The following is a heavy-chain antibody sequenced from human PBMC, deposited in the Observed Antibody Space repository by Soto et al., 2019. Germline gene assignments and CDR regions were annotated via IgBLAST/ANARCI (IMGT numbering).Heavy chain of an antibody. Sequence: GASVKVSCKASGNTFTIYDINWVRQATGHGLEWMGWINPNSGNIGYAQKFQGRVTMTRDTAIRTAYMEVSRLRSDDTAVYYCARGRYSGSYYLLDYWGQGTLVTVSS. V-gene: IGHV1-8*01. CDR1: GNTFTIYD. J-gene: IGHJ4*02. D-gene: IGHD3-10*01. CDR3: ARGRYSGSYYLLDY. CDR2: INPNSGNI.